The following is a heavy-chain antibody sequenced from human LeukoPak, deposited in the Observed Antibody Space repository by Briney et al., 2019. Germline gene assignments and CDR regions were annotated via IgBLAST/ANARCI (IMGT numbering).Heavy chain of an antibody. CDR2: IDPKTGGA. V-gene: IGHV1-2*06. D-gene: IGHD2-21*01. Sequence: ASVKVSCKASGYAFIGHHIEWVRQAPGQGLEWMGRIDPKTGGANYAQTFQGRITMTRDTSISIDYMELSRLKSDDTAVYYCARVMSDSGEDALDIWGQGTEVIVSS. CDR3: ARVMSDSGEDALDI. CDR1: GYAFIGHH. J-gene: IGHJ3*02.